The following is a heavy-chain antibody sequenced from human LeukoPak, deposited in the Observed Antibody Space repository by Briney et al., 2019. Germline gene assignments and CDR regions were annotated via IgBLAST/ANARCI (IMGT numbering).Heavy chain of an antibody. CDR2: INPNSGGT. J-gene: IGHJ3*02. V-gene: IGHV1-2*02. CDR1: GYTLTELS. D-gene: IGHD3-22*01. Sequence: GASVKVSCKVSGYTLTELSMHWVRQPPGQGLEWMGWINPNSGGTNYAQKFQGRVTMTSGTSISTAYMELSRLRSDDTAVYYCARVNYYYDSSGYSDDAFDIWGQGTMVTVSS. CDR3: ARVNYYYDSSGYSDDAFDI.